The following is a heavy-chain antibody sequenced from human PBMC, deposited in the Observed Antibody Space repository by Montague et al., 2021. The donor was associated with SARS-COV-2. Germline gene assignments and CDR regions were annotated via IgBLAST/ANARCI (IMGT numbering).Heavy chain of an antibody. J-gene: IGHJ6*02. CDR1: GFTFSNIW. CDR3: AKNGGAHGLDV. Sequence: SLRLSCAASGFTFSNIWMSWVRQAPGKGLEWVANIKPDESEKNYVDSVKGRFSISRDNAKNSLYLQMDNLRAEDTAIYYCAKNGGAHGLDVWGQGTSVSVSS. V-gene: IGHV3-7*01. D-gene: IGHD4-23*01. CDR2: IKPDESEK.